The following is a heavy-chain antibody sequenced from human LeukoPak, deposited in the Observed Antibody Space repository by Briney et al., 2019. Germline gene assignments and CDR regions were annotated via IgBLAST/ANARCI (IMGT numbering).Heavy chain of an antibody. D-gene: IGHD4-17*01. V-gene: IGHV4-59*01. J-gene: IGHJ3*02. Sequence: SETLSLTCTVSGGSISSYYWSWIRQPPGKGLEWIGYIYYSGSTNYNPSLKSRVTISVDTSKNQFSLKLSSVTAADTAVYYWARDIVYGDYRDAFDIWGQGTMVTVSS. CDR3: ARDIVYGDYRDAFDI. CDR2: IYYSGST. CDR1: GGSISSYY.